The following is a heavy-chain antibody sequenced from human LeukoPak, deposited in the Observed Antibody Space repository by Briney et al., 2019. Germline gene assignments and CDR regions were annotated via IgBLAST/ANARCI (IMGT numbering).Heavy chain of an antibody. Sequence: PGGSLRLSCAASGFTFSSYGMHWVHQAPGKGLEWVAFIRYDGSNKYYTDSVKGRFTISRDNTKKTLHLQMTSLRDEDTALYYCWLGTGGDAFDIWGQGRMVTVSS. J-gene: IGHJ3*02. CDR3: WLGTGGDAFDI. V-gene: IGHV3-30*02. CDR2: IRYDGSNK. D-gene: IGHD1-26*01. CDR1: GFTFSSYG.